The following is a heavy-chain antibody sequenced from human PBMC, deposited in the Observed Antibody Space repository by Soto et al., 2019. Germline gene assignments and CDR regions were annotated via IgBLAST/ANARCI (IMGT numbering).Heavy chain of an antibody. CDR1: GGSVSSGSYY. Sequence: SETLSLTCTVSGGSVSSGSYYWSWIRQPPGKGLEWIGYIYYSGSTDYNPSLKSRVTISVDTSKNQFSLKLSSVTAADPAVYYCARDGYYGMDVWGQGTTVTVSS. CDR2: IYYSGST. J-gene: IGHJ6*02. V-gene: IGHV4-61*01. CDR3: ARDGYYGMDV.